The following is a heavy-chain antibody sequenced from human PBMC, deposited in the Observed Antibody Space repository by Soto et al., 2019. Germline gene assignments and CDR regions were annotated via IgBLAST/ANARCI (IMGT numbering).Heavy chain of an antibody. V-gene: IGHV4-59*01. Sequence: SETLSLTCTVSGGSISSYYWSWIRQPPGKGLEWIGYIYYSGSTNYNPSLKSRVTISVDTSKNQFSLKLSSVTAADTAVYYCARSGSGWYGGSYYYYGMDVWGQGTTVTVSS. D-gene: IGHD6-19*01. CDR2: IYYSGST. J-gene: IGHJ6*02. CDR1: GGSISSYY. CDR3: ARSGSGWYGGSYYYYGMDV.